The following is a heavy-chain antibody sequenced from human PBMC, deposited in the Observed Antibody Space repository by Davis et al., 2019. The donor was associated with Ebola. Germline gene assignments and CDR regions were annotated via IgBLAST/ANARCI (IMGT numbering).Heavy chain of an antibody. V-gene: IGHV3-21*01. Sequence: GESLKISCAASGFTFSSYSMNWVRQAPGKGLEWVSSISSSSSYIYYADSVKGRFTISRDNAKNSLYLQMNSLRAEDTAVYYCARDPWGGYSYAQRDYWGQGTLVTVSS. D-gene: IGHD5-18*01. CDR1: GFTFSSYS. CDR3: ARDPWGGYSYAQRDY. J-gene: IGHJ4*02. CDR2: ISSSSSYI.